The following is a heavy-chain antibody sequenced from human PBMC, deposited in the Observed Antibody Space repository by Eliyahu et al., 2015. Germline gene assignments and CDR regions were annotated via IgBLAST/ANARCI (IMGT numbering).Heavy chain of an antibody. V-gene: IGHV2-70*15. CDR3: ARAYYYDSSGYYLGWYFDL. CDR1: GFSLSTSGMC. Sequence: QVTLRESGPALVKPTQTLTLTCTFSGFSLSTSGMCVSWIRQPPGKALEWLARIDWDDDKYYSTSLKTRLTISKDTSKNQVVLTMTNMDPVDTATYYCARAYYYDSSGYYLGWYFDLWGRGTLVTVSS. CDR2: IDWDDDK. D-gene: IGHD3-22*01. J-gene: IGHJ2*01.